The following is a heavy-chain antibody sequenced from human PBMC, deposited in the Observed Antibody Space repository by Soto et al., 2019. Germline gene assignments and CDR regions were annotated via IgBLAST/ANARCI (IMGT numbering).Heavy chain of an antibody. D-gene: IGHD2-15*01. CDR3: ARGGRYCSGGSCYSEYFQH. V-gene: IGHV4-31*03. CDR1: GGSIISGGYY. CDR2: IYYSGST. J-gene: IGHJ1*01. Sequence: SETLSLTCTVSGGSIISGGYYWSWIRRHPGKGLEWIGYIYYSGSTYYNPSLKSRVTISVDTSKNQFSLKLSSVTAADTAVYYCARGGRYCSGGSCYSEYFQHWGQGTLVTVSS.